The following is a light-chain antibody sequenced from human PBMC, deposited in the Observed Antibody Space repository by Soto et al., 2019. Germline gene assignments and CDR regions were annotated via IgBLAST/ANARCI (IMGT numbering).Light chain of an antibody. V-gene: IGKV3-20*01. CDR1: QSVSSSY. CDR3: QQYGSSPT. Sequence: EIVLTQSPGTLSLSPGERATLSCRASQSVSSSYLAWYQQKPGQAPRLLIYGASSRATGIPDRFSGSGSGTDFTLTISRLEPEDFAVYYYQQYGSSPTFDGKTKVEIK. J-gene: IGKJ4*01. CDR2: GAS.